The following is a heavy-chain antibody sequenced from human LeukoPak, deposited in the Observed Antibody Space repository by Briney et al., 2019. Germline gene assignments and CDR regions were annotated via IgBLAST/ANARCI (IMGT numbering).Heavy chain of an antibody. CDR2: INHSGST. Sequence: SETLSLTCAVYGGSFSGYYWSWIRQPPGKGLEWIGEINHSGSTNYNPSLKSRVTISVDTSKNQFSLKLSSVTAADTAVYYCARFTTSGRYPPSFAFDYWGQGTLVTVSS. D-gene: IGHD6-19*01. CDR3: ARFTTSGRYPPSFAFDY. J-gene: IGHJ4*02. V-gene: IGHV4-34*01. CDR1: GGSFSGYY.